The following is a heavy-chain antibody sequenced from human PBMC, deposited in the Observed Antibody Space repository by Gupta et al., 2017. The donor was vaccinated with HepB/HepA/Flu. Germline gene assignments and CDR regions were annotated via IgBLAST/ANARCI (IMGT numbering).Heavy chain of an antibody. J-gene: IGHJ4*02. V-gene: IGHV1-2*04. CDR3: ARVDSSSWTGLDY. D-gene: IGHD6-13*01. CDR1: TGYY. CDR2: INPNSGGT. Sequence: TGYYMHWVRQAPGQGLEWMGWINPNSGGTNYAQKFQGWVTMTRDTSISTAYMELSRLRSDDTAVYYCARVDSSSWTGLDYWGQGTRVTVSS.